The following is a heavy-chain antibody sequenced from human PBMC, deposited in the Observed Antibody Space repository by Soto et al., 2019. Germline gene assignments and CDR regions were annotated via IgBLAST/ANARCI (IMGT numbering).Heavy chain of an antibody. J-gene: IGHJ6*02. CDR2: IDPSDSYT. V-gene: IGHV5-10-1*01. CDR1: GYSFTRYW. D-gene: IGHD2-15*01. CDR3: ARHGDCSGGSCYPTDGMDV. Sequence: PGESLKISCKGSGYSFTRYWISWVRQMPGKGLEWMGRIDPSDSYTNYSPSLQGHVTISADKSISTAYLQWSSPKASDTAMYYCARHGDCSGGSCYPTDGMDVWGQGTTVTVSS.